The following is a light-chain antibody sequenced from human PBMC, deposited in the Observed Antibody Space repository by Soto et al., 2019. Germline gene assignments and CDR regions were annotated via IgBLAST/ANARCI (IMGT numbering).Light chain of an antibody. CDR1: QSIRTY. CDR3: QQYNTYSRA. J-gene: IGKJ1*01. Sequence: DIQMTQSPSTLSASVGDRVTITCRASQSIRTYLAWYQQKPGKAPKLLIYKASSLESGVPSSFSGSGSGTEFTLTISRLQPDDFATYYCQQYNTYSRAFGQGTKVEIK. V-gene: IGKV1-5*03. CDR2: KAS.